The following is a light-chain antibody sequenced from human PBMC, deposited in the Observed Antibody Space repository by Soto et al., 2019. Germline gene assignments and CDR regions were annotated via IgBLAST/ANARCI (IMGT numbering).Light chain of an antibody. CDR1: QSISSS. V-gene: IGKV3-11*01. J-gene: IGKJ1*01. CDR3: QQRSEWPRT. CDR2: DAS. Sequence: EIVLTQSPATLSLSPGERATLSCRASQSISSSLAWYQQKPGQDPRLLIYDASTRATGFPARFSGSGSGTDFTLTIGSLEPEDFAVYYCQQRSEWPRTFGQGTKVEIK.